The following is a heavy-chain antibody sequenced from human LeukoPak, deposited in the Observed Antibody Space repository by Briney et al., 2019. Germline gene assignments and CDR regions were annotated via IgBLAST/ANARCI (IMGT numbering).Heavy chain of an antibody. CDR1: GFTFSSYA. CDR2: ISGSGGST. CDR3: AKDQKDYYDSSGYI. J-gene: IGHJ4*02. V-gene: IGHV3-23*01. D-gene: IGHD3-22*01. Sequence: PVGSLRLSCAASGFTFSSYAMSWVRQAPGKGLEWVSAISGSGGSTYYADSVKGRFTISRDNSKNTLYLQMNSLRAEDTAVYYRAKDQKDYYDSSGYIWGQGTLVTVSS.